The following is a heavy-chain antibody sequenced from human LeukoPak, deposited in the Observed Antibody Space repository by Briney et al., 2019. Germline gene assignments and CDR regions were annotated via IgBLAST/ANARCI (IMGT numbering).Heavy chain of an antibody. D-gene: IGHD5-18*01. CDR3: ARDFGGYSYGSASLWFDP. V-gene: IGHV4-61*02. CDR2: IYTSGST. CDR1: GGSISSGSYY. Sequence: LSLTCTVSGGSISSGSYYWRWIRQPAGKGLEWIGRIYTSGSTNYNPSLKSRVTISVDTSKNQFSLKLSSVTAADTAVYYCARDFGGYSYGSASLWFDPWGQGTLVTVSS. J-gene: IGHJ5*02.